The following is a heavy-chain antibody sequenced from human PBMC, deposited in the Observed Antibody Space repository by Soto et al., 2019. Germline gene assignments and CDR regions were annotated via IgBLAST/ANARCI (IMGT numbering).Heavy chain of an antibody. CDR2: ISSSSSPI. Sequence: GGSVRLSCAASGFPFTTYGMHWVRQAPGKGLEWVSSISSSSSPIYCADSVKGRFTISRDNRKNSLYLQMNSLRVDDTAVYYCAPQTPDFDYWGQGTLVTVSS. V-gene: IGHV3-21*01. CDR3: APQTPDFDY. J-gene: IGHJ4*02. CDR1: GFPFTTYG.